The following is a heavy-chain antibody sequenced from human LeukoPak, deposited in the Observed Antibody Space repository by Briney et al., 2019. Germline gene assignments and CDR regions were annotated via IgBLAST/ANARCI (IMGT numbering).Heavy chain of an antibody. J-gene: IGHJ3*02. D-gene: IGHD3-22*01. CDR2: IYYSGST. CDR3: ARHLYDSSGYYFKPQGLWSNDAFDI. CDR1: GGSISSYY. V-gene: IGHV4-59*08. Sequence: PSETLSLTCAVSGGSISSYYWSWIRQPPGKGLEWIGYIYYSGSTNYNPSLKSRVTISVDTSKNQFSLKLSSVTAADTAVYYCARHLYDSSGYYFKPQGLWSNDAFDIWGQGTMVTVSS.